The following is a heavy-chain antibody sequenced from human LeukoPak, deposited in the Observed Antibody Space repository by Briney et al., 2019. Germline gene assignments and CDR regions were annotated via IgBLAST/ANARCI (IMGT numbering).Heavy chain of an antibody. CDR2: LYHSGST. CDR1: GHSINSAYY. J-gene: IGHJ4*02. V-gene: IGHV4-38-2*02. Sequence: SETLSLTCTVSGHSINSAYYWGWIRQPPGKGLEWIGCLYHSGSTYSSPSLKSRVTISLDTSKNQFSLRLTSVTAADTAMYYCARASRTGLGIGSFDYWGQGTLVTVSS. CDR3: ARASRTGLGIGSFDY. D-gene: IGHD7-27*01.